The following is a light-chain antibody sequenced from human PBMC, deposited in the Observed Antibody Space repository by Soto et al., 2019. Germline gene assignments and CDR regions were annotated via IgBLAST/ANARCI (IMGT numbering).Light chain of an antibody. V-gene: IGKV1-12*01. CDR3: QQANSFPFT. Sequence: DIQMTQSPSSLSASVGDRVTITCRASQSISSWLAWYQQKPGKAPKLLIYAASSLQSGVPSRLSGSGSGTDFTLTISSLQPEDFATYFCQQANSFPFTFGGGTKVDIK. J-gene: IGKJ4*01. CDR2: AAS. CDR1: QSISSW.